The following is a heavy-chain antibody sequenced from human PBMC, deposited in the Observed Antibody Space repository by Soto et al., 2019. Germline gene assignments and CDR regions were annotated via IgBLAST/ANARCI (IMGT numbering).Heavy chain of an antibody. CDR3: ARPTDYHYGMQV. V-gene: IGHV5-51*01. Sequence: PGEPLKISCKGSGYNFHTYWIAWVRQMPGKGLEWMGFIYPHDSDTRYSPSFRGQVTISADKSINTAYLQWTSLKASDTAIYFCARPTDYHYGMQVWGQGTTVTVSS. D-gene: IGHD4-17*01. CDR1: GYNFHTYW. J-gene: IGHJ6*02. CDR2: IYPHDSDT.